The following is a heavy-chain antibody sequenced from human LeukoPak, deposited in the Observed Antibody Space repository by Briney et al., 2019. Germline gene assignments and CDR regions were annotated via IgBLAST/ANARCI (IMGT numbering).Heavy chain of an antibody. CDR2: IRHSGDT. V-gene: IGHV4-31*03. CDR1: GGSISSSGYH. CDR3: AGLYCGGGCGEGEHWFAP. D-gene: IGHD2-21*02. Sequence: KPSETLSLTCTVSGGSISSSGYHWSWIRQPPGKGLEWIAYIRHSGDTSYNPSLKGRLSISVGTSNNQFSLRLSSVTAADTAMYYCAGLYCGGGCGEGEHWFAPWGQGTLATVSS. J-gene: IGHJ5*02.